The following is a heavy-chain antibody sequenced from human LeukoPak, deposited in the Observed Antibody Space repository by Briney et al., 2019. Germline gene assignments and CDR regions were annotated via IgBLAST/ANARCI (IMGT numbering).Heavy chain of an antibody. V-gene: IGHV3-30-3*01. CDR2: ISYDGSNK. CDR1: GFTFSSYA. D-gene: IGHD1-26*01. CDR3: ARDRRKWELNFDY. Sequence: GGSLRLSCAASGFTFSSYAMHWVRQAPGKGLEWVAVISYDGSNKYYADSVKGRFTISRDNSKNTLYLQMNSLRTEDTAVYYCARDRRKWELNFDYWGQGTLVTVSS. J-gene: IGHJ4*02.